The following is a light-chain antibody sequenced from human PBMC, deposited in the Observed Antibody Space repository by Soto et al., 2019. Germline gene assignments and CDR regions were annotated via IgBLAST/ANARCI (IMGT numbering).Light chain of an antibody. Sequence: EIVLTQSPATLSLSPGERATLSCGASQSVSSGQLAWYQQKPGLAPRLLIYDASSRASGIPDRFSGSGSETDFTLTISRVEPEDFVVYYWQQYGSSPITFGQGTRLEIK. V-gene: IGKV3D-20*01. CDR3: QQYGSSPIT. J-gene: IGKJ5*01. CDR2: DAS. CDR1: QSVSSGQ.